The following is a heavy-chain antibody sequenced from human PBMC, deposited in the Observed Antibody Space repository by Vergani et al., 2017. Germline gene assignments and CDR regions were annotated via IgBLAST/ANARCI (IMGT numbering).Heavy chain of an antibody. CDR1: GFTFSSYW. CDR2: IKQDGSEK. D-gene: IGHD2-2*01. CDR3: ARARYCSSTSCYAYDYYMDV. J-gene: IGHJ6*03. Sequence: EVQLVESGGGLVQPGGSLRLSCAASGFTFSSYWMSWVRQAPGKGLEWVANIKQDGSEKYYVDSVKGRFTISRDNAKNSLYLQMNSMRAEDTAVYYCARARYCSSTSCYAYDYYMDVWGKGTTVTVSS. V-gene: IGHV3-7*01.